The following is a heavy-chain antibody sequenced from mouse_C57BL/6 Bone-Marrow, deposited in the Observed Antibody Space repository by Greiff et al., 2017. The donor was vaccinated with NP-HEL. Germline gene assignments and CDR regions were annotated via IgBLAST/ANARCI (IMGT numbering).Heavy chain of an antibody. CDR2: IDPENGDT. J-gene: IGHJ3*01. Sequence: EVQLQQSGAELVRPGASVKLSCTASGFNIKDDYMHWVKQRPEQGLEWIGWIDPENGDTEYASKFQGKATITADTSSNTAYLQLSSLTSEDTAVYYCTTGDYGSSYVGAYWGQGTLVTVSA. CDR1: GFNIKDDY. CDR3: TTGDYGSSYVGAY. D-gene: IGHD1-1*01. V-gene: IGHV14-4*01.